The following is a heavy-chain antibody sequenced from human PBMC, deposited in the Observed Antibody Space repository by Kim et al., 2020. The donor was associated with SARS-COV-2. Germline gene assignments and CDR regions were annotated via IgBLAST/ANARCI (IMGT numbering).Heavy chain of an antibody. J-gene: IGHJ4*02. V-gene: IGHV3-30*07. CDR3: AGEFDYYDTTALDYFDF. Sequence: KGRFTHSRDNSKNTLYLQMSSLRAEDTAVYYCAGEFDYYDTTALDYFDFWGQGALVTVSS. D-gene: IGHD3-22*01.